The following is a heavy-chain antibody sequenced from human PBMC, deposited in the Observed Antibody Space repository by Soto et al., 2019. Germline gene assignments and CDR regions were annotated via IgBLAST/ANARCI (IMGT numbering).Heavy chain of an antibody. Sequence: GASVKVSCKASGGTFSSYAISWVRQAPGQGLEWMGGIIPIFGTANYAQKFQGRVTITADESTSTAYMELSSLRSEDTAVYYCAREMNYVILTGYYPRENVAFDIWGQGTMVTVSS. CDR1: GGTFSSYA. V-gene: IGHV1-69*13. D-gene: IGHD3-9*01. CDR3: AREMNYVILTGYYPRENVAFDI. J-gene: IGHJ3*02. CDR2: IIPIFGTA.